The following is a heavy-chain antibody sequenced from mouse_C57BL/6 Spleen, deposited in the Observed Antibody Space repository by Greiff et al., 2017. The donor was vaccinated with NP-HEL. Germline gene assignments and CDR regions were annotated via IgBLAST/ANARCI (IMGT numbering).Heavy chain of an antibody. CDR1: GYTFTSYW. D-gene: IGHD1-1*01. Sequence: VQLQQPGTELVKPGASVKLSCKASGYTFTSYWMHWVKQRPGQGLEWIGNINPSNGGTNYNEKFKSKATLTVDKSSSTAYMQLSSLTSEDSAVYYCARYKIYYYGSTHMDYWGQGTSVTVSS. CDR2: INPSNGGT. J-gene: IGHJ4*01. CDR3: ARYKIYYYGSTHMDY. V-gene: IGHV1-53*01.